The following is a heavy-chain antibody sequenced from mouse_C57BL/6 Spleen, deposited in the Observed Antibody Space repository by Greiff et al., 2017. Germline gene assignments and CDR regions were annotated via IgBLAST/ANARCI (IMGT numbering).Heavy chain of an antibody. CDR1: GYTFTSYW. CDR3: ARMGYRYLDD. Sequence: QVQLQQPGAELVRPGTSVKLSCKASGYTFTSYWMHWVKQRPGQGLEWIGVIDPSDSYTNYNQKFKGKATLTVDTSSSTAYMQRSSLTAEDSAVYYCARMGYRYLDDWGKGTSVTVSS. CDR2: IDPSDSYT. V-gene: IGHV1-59*01. J-gene: IGHJ1*03.